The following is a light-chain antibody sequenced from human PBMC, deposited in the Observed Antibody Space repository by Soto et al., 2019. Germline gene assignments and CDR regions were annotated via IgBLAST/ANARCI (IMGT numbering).Light chain of an antibody. Sequence: DIQMTQSPSSLSASVGDRVTITCRASQSISTYLNGYQQEPGKAPKLLIYAASSLQSGVPSRFSGRGSGTAFTLTISSLQPDDFATYYCQQSHSLPYTFGQGTKLEIK. CDR3: QQSHSLPYT. J-gene: IGKJ2*01. CDR2: AAS. CDR1: QSISTY. V-gene: IGKV1-39*01.